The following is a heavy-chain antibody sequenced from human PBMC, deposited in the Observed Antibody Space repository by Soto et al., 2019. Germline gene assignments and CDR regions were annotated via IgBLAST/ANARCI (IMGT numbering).Heavy chain of an antibody. CDR1: GYTFTTYY. CDR2: INPSSGSA. J-gene: IGHJ6*02. V-gene: IGHV1-46*03. D-gene: IGHD1-26*01. CDR3: ARGDELPYYYYGLDV. Sequence: QVQLVQSGAEVKKPGASVKLSCKASGYTFTTYYIHWVRQAPGQGLEWMGIINPSSGSAGYAQKFRVSVTLTRDTPTYTLYVELSSLRSEDTAVYYCARGDELPYYYYGLDVWGQGTKVTVSS.